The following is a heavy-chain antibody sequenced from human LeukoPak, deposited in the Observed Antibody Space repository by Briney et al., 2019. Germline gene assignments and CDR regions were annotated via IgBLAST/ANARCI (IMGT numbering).Heavy chain of an antibody. D-gene: IGHD5-12*01. J-gene: IGHJ4*02. Sequence: GGSLRLSCAASGFTFSSYAMSWVRQAPGKGLEWVSAISGSGGSTYYADSVKGRFTISRDNSKNTLYLQMNSLRSEDTAVYYCARGTDLRYDFDYWGQGTLVTVSS. CDR1: GFTFSSYA. CDR3: ARGTDLRYDFDY. V-gene: IGHV3-23*01. CDR2: ISGSGGST.